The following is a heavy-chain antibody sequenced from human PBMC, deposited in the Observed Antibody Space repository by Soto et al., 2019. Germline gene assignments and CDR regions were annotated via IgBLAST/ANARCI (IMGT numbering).Heavy chain of an antibody. Sequence: GASVKVSCKASGGTFSSYAISWVRQAPGQGLEWMGGIIPIFGTANYAQKFQGRVTITADESTSTAYMELSSLRSEDTAVYYCARARTRTNSTPYGMDVWGQGTTVTVSS. CDR1: GGTFSSYA. V-gene: IGHV1-69*13. CDR2: IIPIFGTA. J-gene: IGHJ6*02. CDR3: ARARTRTNSTPYGMDV. D-gene: IGHD1-7*01.